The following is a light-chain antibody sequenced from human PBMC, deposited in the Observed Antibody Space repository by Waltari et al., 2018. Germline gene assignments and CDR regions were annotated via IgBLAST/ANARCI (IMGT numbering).Light chain of an antibody. CDR3: QQRSNWPLIT. CDR2: DAS. CDR1: QSVSSY. V-gene: IGKV3-11*01. J-gene: IGKJ5*01. Sequence: EIVLTQSPATLSSSPGERATHSCRASQSVSSYLAWYQQKPGQAPRLLIYDASNRATGIPARFSGSGSGTDFTLTISSLEPEDFAVYYCQQRSNWPLITFGQGTRLEIK.